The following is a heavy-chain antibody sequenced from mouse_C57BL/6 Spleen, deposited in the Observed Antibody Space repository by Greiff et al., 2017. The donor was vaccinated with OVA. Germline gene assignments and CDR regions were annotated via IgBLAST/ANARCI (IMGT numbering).Heavy chain of an antibody. Sequence: VQLKQSGAELARPGASVKMSCKASGYTFTSYTMHWVKQRPGQGLEWIGYINPSSGYTKYNQKFKDKATLTADKSSSTAYMQLSSLTSEDSAVYYCARYRSSYDYAMDYWGQGTSVTVSS. CDR1: GYTFTSYT. J-gene: IGHJ4*01. V-gene: IGHV1-4*01. CDR2: INPSSGYT. CDR3: ARYRSSYDYAMDY. D-gene: IGHD1-1*01.